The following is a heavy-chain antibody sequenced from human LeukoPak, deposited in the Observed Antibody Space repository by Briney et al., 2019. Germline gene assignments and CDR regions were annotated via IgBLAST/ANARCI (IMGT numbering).Heavy chain of an antibody. CDR1: GFTFSGYW. V-gene: IGHV3-7*01. CDR3: ARDSDGYKY. J-gene: IGHJ4*02. Sequence: GGSLRLSCAASGFTFSGYWMSWVRQAPGKGLEWVANIKQDGSEKYYVDSVKGRFTISRDNAKNSLHLQMNSLRAEDTAVYYCARDSDGYKYWGQGTLVTVSS. D-gene: IGHD5-24*01. CDR2: IKQDGSEK.